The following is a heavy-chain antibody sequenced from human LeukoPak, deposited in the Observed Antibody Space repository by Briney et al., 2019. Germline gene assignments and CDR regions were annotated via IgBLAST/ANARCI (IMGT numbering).Heavy chain of an antibody. Sequence: ASVKVSCKASGFTFTNYYMHWVRQAPGQGLEWMGIINPSGGTTIYAQKFQDRVTLTRDMSTSTVYMELSSLRSEDTGVYYCARTPNRVGSTFGLFDYWGQGTPVTVSS. CDR1: GFTFTNYY. D-gene: IGHD1-26*01. CDR2: INPSGGTT. V-gene: IGHV1-46*01. J-gene: IGHJ4*02. CDR3: ARTPNRVGSTFGLFDY.